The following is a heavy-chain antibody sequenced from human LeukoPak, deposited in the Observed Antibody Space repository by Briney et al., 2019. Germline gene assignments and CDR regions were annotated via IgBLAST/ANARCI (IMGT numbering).Heavy chain of an antibody. Sequence: PGGSLRLSCAVSGFTFSSYAMHWVRQAPGKGLEWVAVISYDGSNKYYADSVKGRFTISRDNSKNTLYLQMNSLRAEDTAVYYCAREYYDSSGYYYLDYWGQGTLVTVSS. D-gene: IGHD3-22*01. V-gene: IGHV3-30*04. CDR1: GFTFSSYA. CDR3: AREYYDSSGYYYLDY. CDR2: ISYDGSNK. J-gene: IGHJ4*02.